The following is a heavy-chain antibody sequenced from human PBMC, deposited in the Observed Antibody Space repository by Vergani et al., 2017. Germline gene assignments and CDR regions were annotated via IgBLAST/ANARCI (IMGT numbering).Heavy chain of an antibody. CDR3: ARAKRCRLAVGATDS. D-gene: IGHD2-15*01. J-gene: IGHJ4*02. Sequence: QEQLVQSGSELKKPGVSVKVSCKASGYSFNNYAIHWVRQAPGQGLEWMGWINPTTGNPTYARAFTGRFVFSLDTSISTAYLQIGSLKAEDTAVYFCARAKRCRLAVGATDSWGQGTLLTVSS. CDR1: GYSFNNYA. V-gene: IGHV7-4-1*01. CDR2: INPTTGNP.